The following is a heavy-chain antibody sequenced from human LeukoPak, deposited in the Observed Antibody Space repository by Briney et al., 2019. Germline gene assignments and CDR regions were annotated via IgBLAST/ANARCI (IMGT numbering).Heavy chain of an antibody. CDR2: ISAYNGNT. V-gene: IGHV1-18*01. Sequence: ASVKVSCKASGYTFTSYGISWVRQAPGQGLEWMGWISAYNGNTNYAQKLQGRVTMTTDTSTSTAYMELRSLRSDDTAVYCCARLLPTYYYDSSGYSTKNSLDYWGQGTLVTVSS. D-gene: IGHD3-22*01. CDR3: ARLLPTYYYDSSGYSTKNSLDY. CDR1: GYTFTSYG. J-gene: IGHJ4*02.